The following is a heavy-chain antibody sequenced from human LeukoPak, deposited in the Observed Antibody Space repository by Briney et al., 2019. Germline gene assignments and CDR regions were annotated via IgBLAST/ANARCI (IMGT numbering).Heavy chain of an antibody. CDR2: IRRAIYGGTT. J-gene: IGHJ4*02. V-gene: IGHV3-49*04. D-gene: IGHD3-10*01. CDR1: GFTFGDYA. Sequence: GQSLRLSCAASGFTFGDYAMTWVRQAPGKGLEWVGFIRRAIYGGTTEYAASVKGRFTISGDDSKTIVHLQMNSLKTEDTAVYYCSRAVSGYFGLYYFDSWGQGTLVTVCS. CDR3: SRAVSGYFGLYYFDS.